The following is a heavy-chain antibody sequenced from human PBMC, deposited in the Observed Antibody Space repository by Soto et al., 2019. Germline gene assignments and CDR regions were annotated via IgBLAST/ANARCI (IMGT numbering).Heavy chain of an antibody. J-gene: IGHJ4*02. CDR3: ARDNIGGSYFFDY. D-gene: IGHD3-16*01. V-gene: IGHV3-33*01. CDR2: IWYDGSNK. CDR1: GFNFRSYG. Sequence: QVQMVESGGGVVQSGRSLRLSCATSGFNFRSYGMHWVRQAPGKGLEWVGIIWYDGSNKYYADSVKGRFTISRDDSKNTVYLQMDSLRVEVTAIYYCARDNIGGSYFFDYWGQGSLVTVSS.